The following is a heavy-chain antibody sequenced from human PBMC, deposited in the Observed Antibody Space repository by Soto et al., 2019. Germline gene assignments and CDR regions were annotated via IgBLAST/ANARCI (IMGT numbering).Heavy chain of an antibody. CDR3: ARYCSGGSCYSNYAFDI. Sequence: GGSLRLSCAASGLTFSSYAMNWVRQAPGKGLEWVSTISGSGVSTYYADSVKGRFTVSRDNSKNTLYLQMSSLRNEDTAVYYCARYCSGGSCYSNYAFDIWGQGTMVTVSS. CDR2: ISGSGVST. D-gene: IGHD2-15*01. CDR1: GLTFSSYA. J-gene: IGHJ3*02. V-gene: IGHV3-23*01.